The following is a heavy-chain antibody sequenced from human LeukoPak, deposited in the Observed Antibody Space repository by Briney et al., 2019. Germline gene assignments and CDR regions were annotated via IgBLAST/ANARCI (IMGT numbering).Heavy chain of an antibody. Sequence: SVKVSCKASGGTFSSYAISWVRQAPGQGLEWMGRIIPIFGTANYAQKFQGRVTITTDESTSTAYMELSSLRSEDTAVYYCARGRDFSSNYYYYYMYVWGKGTTVTVSS. CDR3: ARGRDFSSNYYYYYMYV. CDR2: IIPIFGTA. CDR1: GGTFSSYA. D-gene: IGHD3-3*01. J-gene: IGHJ6*03. V-gene: IGHV1-69*05.